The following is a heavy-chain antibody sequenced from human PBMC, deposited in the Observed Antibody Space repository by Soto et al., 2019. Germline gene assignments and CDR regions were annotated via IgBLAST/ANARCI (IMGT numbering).Heavy chain of an antibody. D-gene: IGHD2-15*01. V-gene: IGHV3-7*05. CDR3: ATSNCPLY. J-gene: IGHJ4*02. Sequence: GGSLRLSCAASGVTLSGYWMNWVRQAPGRGLEWVANIKYDGSEKYYADSVKGRFTISRDNAKNSLYLQMNSLTVDDTAVYYCATSNCPLYWGQGTLVTVSS. CDR1: GVTLSGYW. CDR2: IKYDGSEK.